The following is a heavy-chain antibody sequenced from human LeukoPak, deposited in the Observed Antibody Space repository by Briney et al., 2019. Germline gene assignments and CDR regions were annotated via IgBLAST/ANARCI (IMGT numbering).Heavy chain of an antibody. CDR3: ARLTVPLRFDP. Sequence: SETLSLTCTVSGGSISSSSYYWGWIRQPPGKGLEWMGSMYHSGITYNNPSLKSRVTISVDTSKNQFSLKLNSVSAADTAVYYCARLTVPLRFDPWGQGTLVTVSS. CDR1: GGSISSSSYY. V-gene: IGHV4-39*07. J-gene: IGHJ5*02. D-gene: IGHD2-2*01. CDR2: MYHSGIT.